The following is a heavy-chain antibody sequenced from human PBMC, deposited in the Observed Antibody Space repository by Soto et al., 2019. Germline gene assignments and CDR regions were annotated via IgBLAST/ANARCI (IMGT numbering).Heavy chain of an antibody. V-gene: IGHV1-2*02. D-gene: IGHD3-22*01. CDR1: GYTFTGYY. J-gene: IGHJ4*02. CDR2: INPNSGGT. CDR3: ARPYYYDSSAPFDY. Sequence: ASVKVSCKASGYTFTGYYMHWVRQAPGQGLEWMGWINPNSGGTNYAQKFQGRVTMTTDTSTSTAYMELRSLRSDDTAVYYCARPYYYDSSAPFDYWGQGTLVTVSS.